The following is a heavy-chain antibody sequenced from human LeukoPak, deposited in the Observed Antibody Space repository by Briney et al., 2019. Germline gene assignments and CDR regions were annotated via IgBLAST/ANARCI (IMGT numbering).Heavy chain of an antibody. CDR2: IYPGDSDT. CDR1: GYSFTSYW. CDR3: ARQRCSSTSCYRHFDY. D-gene: IGHD2-2*02. Sequence: GESLKISCKGSGYSFTSYWIGWVRQMPGKGLEWMGIIYPGDSDTRYSPSFQGQVTISADKSISTAYLQWSSLKASDTAMYYCARQRCSSTSCYRHFDYWGQGTLVTVSS. J-gene: IGHJ4*02. V-gene: IGHV5-51*01.